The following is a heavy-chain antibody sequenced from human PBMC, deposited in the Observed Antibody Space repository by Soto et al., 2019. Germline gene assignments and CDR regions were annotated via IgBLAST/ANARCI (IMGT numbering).Heavy chain of an antibody. D-gene: IGHD4-17*01. CDR3: ARAVGLPAYYYYYGMDV. CDR2: IYYSGST. Sequence: TSETLSLTCTVSGGSISSYDWSWIRQPPGKGLEWIGYIYYSGSTNYNPSLKSRVTISVDTSKNQFSLKLSSVTAADTAVYYCARAVGLPAYYYYYGMDVWGQGTTVTVSS. CDR1: GGSISSYD. J-gene: IGHJ6*02. V-gene: IGHV4-59*01.